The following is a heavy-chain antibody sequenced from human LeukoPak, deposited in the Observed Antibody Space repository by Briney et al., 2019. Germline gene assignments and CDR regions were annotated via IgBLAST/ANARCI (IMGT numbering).Heavy chain of an antibody. J-gene: IGHJ3*02. V-gene: IGHV3-23*01. CDR2: ISGSGGST. CDR1: GFTFSSYA. Sequence: GGSLRLSCAASGFTFSSYAMSWVRQAPGKGLEWVSAISGSGGSTYYADSVKGRFTISRDNSKNTLYLQMNSLRAEDTAVYYCAKEMCGDNSGLDAVDIWGQGTMVTVSS. CDR3: AKEMCGDNSGLDAVDI. D-gene: IGHD3-22*01.